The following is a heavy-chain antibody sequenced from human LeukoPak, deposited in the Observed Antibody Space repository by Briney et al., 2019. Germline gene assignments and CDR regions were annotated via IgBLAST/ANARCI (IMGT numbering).Heavy chain of an antibody. CDR1: GFTFSSYE. CDR3: APENCGGDCYLDFDY. D-gene: IGHD2-21*02. Sequence: GGSLRLSCAASGFTFSSYEMNWVRQAPGKGLEWVSYISSSGSTIYYADSVKGRFTISRDNAKNSLYLQMNSLRAEDTAVYYCAPENCGGDCYLDFDYWGQGTLVTVSS. V-gene: IGHV3-48*03. CDR2: ISSSGSTI. J-gene: IGHJ4*02.